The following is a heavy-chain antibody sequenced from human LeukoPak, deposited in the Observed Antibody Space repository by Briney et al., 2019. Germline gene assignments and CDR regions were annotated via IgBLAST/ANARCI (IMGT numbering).Heavy chain of an antibody. Sequence: PGGSLRLSCAASGFTVSSNYMSWVRQAPGKGLEWVSVIYSGGSPYYADSVKGRFTISIDNSKNTLYLQMNSLRAEDTAVYYCARGYYGSGSYYKTLGNAFDIWGQGTMVTVSS. CDR3: ARGYYGSGSYYKTLGNAFDI. CDR1: GFTVSSNY. V-gene: IGHV3-53*01. D-gene: IGHD3-10*01. CDR2: IYSGGSP. J-gene: IGHJ3*02.